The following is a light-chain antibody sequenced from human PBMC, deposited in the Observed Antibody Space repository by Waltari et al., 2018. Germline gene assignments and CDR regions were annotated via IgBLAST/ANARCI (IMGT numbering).Light chain of an antibody. CDR1: NSDVGAFKH. Sequence: QSALTQPASVSGSPGQSITISCTGTNSDVGAFKHVSWYQQLPGRAPKVMIFDVINRPSCVSNRFSGSKSGNTASLTISGLQAEDEADYYCKSYTSGLTYVFGTGTKVTVL. V-gene: IGLV2-14*03. CDR3: KSYTSGLTYV. J-gene: IGLJ1*01. CDR2: DVI.